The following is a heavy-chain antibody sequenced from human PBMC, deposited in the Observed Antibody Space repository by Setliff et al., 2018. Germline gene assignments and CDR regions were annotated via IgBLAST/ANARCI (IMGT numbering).Heavy chain of an antibody. J-gene: IGHJ6*03. Sequence: ASVKVSCKSSGFTFTDYGITWVRQVPGQGLEWMGWINNYNFNTQYAQKFQGRVTVTTDTSTTTAYMELRSLRAGDTAVYYCARSYYDILTGSVGYYYYYYMDVWGKGTTVTVSS. CDR2: INNYNFNT. CDR3: ARSYYDILTGSVGYYYYYYMDV. D-gene: IGHD3-9*01. CDR1: GFTFTDYG. V-gene: IGHV1-18*01.